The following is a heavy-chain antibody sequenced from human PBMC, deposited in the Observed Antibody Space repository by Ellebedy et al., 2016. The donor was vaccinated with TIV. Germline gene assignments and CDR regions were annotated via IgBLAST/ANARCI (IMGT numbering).Heavy chain of an antibody. CDR2: IYYSGST. J-gene: IGHJ4*02. Sequence: MPSETLSLTCTVSGGSISSGGYYWSWIRQHPGKGLEWIGYIYYSGSTYYNPSLNSRVTLSIDTSKNQFSLKLRSLTAADTAVYYCARRLVSGSYFDYWGQGTLVTVSS. CDR1: GGSISSGGYY. D-gene: IGHD1-26*01. CDR3: ARRLVSGSYFDY. V-gene: IGHV4-31*03.